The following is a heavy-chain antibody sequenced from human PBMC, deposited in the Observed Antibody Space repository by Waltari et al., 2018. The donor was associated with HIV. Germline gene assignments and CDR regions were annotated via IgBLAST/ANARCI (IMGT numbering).Heavy chain of an antibody. D-gene: IGHD5-18*01. J-gene: IGHJ4*02. CDR1: GLTFDMYA. CDR2: ISRSASAT. CDR3: VTSGYNFVEFGHRLDF. V-gene: IGHV3-23*01. Sequence: EVQFLDSGGGLVRPVGSLTLSCLSSGLTFDMYAMALVRQAPGKGLEWVYSISRSASATYYADSVKGRATISIDNSMDMLSLHINSLTVDDAAVYHCVTSGYNFVEFGHRLDFWGRGILVTVS.